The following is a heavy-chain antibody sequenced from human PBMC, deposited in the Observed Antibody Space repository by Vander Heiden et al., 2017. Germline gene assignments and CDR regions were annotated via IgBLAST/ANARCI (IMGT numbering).Heavy chain of an antibody. CDR1: AGSISSYY. CDR2: IYYSGST. V-gene: IGHV4-59*08. Sequence: HVQLQESGPGLAKPSETLPLTCTVSAGSISSYYWGWIRQPPGKGLEWIGYIYYSGSTNYNPSLKSRVTISVDTSKNQFSLKLSSVTAADTAVYYCARSSSGYHGDYWGQGTLVTVSS. J-gene: IGHJ4*02. D-gene: IGHD3-22*01. CDR3: ARSSSGYHGDY.